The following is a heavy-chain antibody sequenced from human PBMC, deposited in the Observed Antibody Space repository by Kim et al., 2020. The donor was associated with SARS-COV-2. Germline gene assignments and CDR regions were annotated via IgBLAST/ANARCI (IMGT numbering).Heavy chain of an antibody. Sequence: GGSLRLSCAASGFTFSSYAMSWVRQAPGKGLEWVSVIYSGGSSTYYADSVKGRFTISRDNSKNTLYLQMNSLRAEDTAVYYCAKDRGGSSWYVFDYWGQGTLVTVSS. CDR3: AKDRGGSSWYVFDY. V-gene: IGHV3-23*03. J-gene: IGHJ4*02. CDR2: IYSGGSST. CDR1: GFTFSSYA. D-gene: IGHD6-13*01.